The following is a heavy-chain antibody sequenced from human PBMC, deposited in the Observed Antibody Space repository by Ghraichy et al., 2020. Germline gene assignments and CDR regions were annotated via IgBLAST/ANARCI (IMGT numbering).Heavy chain of an antibody. CDR2: ISADNGNT. V-gene: IGHV1-18*01. J-gene: IGHJ3*02. CDR3: ARERCSSTTCYSRNAFDI. Sequence: ASVKVSCKASGYTFTSYAISWVRQAPGQGLEWMGWISADNGNTNYAQNLQGRVTMTTDTSTSTAYMEVRSLRSDDTAVYYCARERCSSTTCYSRNAFDIWGQGTMVTVSS. CDR1: GYTFTSYA. D-gene: IGHD2-2*02.